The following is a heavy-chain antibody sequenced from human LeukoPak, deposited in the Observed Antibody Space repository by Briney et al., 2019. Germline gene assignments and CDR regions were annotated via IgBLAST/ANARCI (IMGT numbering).Heavy chain of an antibody. V-gene: IGHV4-30-4*01. CDR2: IYYSGST. J-gene: IGHJ4*02. D-gene: IGHD4-23*01. CDR3: ARDLLNEGNHLDY. CDR1: GGSISSGDYY. Sequence: SQTLSLTCAVSGGSISSGDYYWSWIRQPPGKGLEWIGYIYYSGSTYYNPSLKSRVTISVDTSKNQFSLKLSSVTAADTAVYYCARDLLNEGNHLDYWGQGTLVTVSS.